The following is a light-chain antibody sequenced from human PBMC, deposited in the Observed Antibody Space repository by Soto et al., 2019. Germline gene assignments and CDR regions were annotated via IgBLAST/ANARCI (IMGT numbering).Light chain of an antibody. CDR3: QTWDTGIWV. CDR2: LKSDGSH. CDR1: SGHSAYA. Sequence: QSVLTQSPSASASLGASVKLTCTLSSGHSAYAITWHQQRPEMGPRFLMKLKSDGSHTKGDGIPDRFSGSSSGAERYLTISTLQSEDEADYYCQTWDTGIWVFGGGTKLTVL. J-gene: IGLJ3*02. V-gene: IGLV4-69*01.